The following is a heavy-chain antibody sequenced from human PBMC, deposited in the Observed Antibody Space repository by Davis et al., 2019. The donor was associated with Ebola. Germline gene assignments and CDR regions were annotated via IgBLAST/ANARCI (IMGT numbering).Heavy chain of an antibody. CDR1: GYTFTSYA. D-gene: IGHD6-19*01. J-gene: IGHJ4*02. Sequence: AASVKVSCKASGYTFTSYAMHWVRQAPGQRLEWMGWINAGNGNTKYSQKFQGRVTITRDTSASTAYMELSSLRSEDTAVYYCARDRSSGWPFDYWGQGTLVTVSS. CDR2: INAGNGNT. CDR3: ARDRSSGWPFDY. V-gene: IGHV1-3*01.